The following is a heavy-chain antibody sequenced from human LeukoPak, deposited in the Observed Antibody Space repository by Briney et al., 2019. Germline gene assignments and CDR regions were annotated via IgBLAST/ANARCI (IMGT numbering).Heavy chain of an antibody. J-gene: IGHJ4*01. V-gene: IGHV3-23*01. Sequence: GGSLRLSCVGSGFTFNSYAMSWVRQRPGQGPEWVSMISSSGDTTDYAESVKDRFTTSRDNAKNTLYLQIESPRGEDTAIYFCAKDPRAMGRYFFDDWGQGTLVTVSS. D-gene: IGHD3-16*01. CDR1: GFTFNSYA. CDR2: ISSSGDTT. CDR3: AKDPRAMGRYFFDD.